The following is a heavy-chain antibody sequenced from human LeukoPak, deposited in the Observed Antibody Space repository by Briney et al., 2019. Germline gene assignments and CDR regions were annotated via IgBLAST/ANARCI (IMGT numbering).Heavy chain of an antibody. J-gene: IGHJ4*02. CDR1: GGSLSNYY. Sequence: SETLSLTCTVSGGSLSNYYWSWFRQPPGKGLEWIGYIYYSGSTNYNPSLKSRVTISVDTSKNQFSLKLSSVTAADTAVYYCARGLIAYYDSSGYYPREFDYWGQGTLVTVSS. CDR3: ARGLIAYYDSSGYYPREFDY. CDR2: IYYSGST. D-gene: IGHD3-22*01. V-gene: IGHV4-59*13.